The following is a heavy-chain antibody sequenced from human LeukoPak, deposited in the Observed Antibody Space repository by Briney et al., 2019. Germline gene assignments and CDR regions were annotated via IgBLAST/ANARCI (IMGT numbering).Heavy chain of an antibody. CDR1: GGSISSYY. CDR3: ARDRRYYDTSGTVYYDAMDV. CDR2: IYYSGST. V-gene: IGHV4-59*01. Sequence: SETLSLTRTVSGGSISSYYWSWIRQPPGKGLEWIGYIYYSGSTNYNPSLKSRVTISVDTSKNQFSLKLSSVTAADTAVYYCARDRRYYDTSGTVYYDAMDVWGQGTTVTVSS. J-gene: IGHJ6*02. D-gene: IGHD3-22*01.